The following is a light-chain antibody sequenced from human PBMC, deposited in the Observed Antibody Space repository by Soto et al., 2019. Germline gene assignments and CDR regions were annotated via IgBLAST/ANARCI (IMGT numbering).Light chain of an antibody. Sequence: QSVLTQPPSATGTPGQSLTISCSGSSSNIGSHFVYWYQHLPGTAPQLLIFRDGQRPSGVPARFFGSKSGTSASLAITGLRSEDEADYYCAVWDQSLTGWVFGGGTKVTVL. CDR1: SSNIGSHF. CDR3: AVWDQSLTGWV. CDR2: RDG. V-gene: IGLV1-47*01. J-gene: IGLJ3*02.